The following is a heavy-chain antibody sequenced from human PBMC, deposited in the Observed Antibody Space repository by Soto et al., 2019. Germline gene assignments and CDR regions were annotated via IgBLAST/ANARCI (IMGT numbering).Heavy chain of an antibody. CDR2: ISAYNGNT. V-gene: IGHV1-18*01. CDR1: GYTFTSYC. Sequence: ASVKVSCKASGYTFTSYCIRWVRQAPGQGLEWMGWISAYNGNTNYAQKLQGRVTMTTDTSTSTAYMELRSLRSDDTAVYYCARMFFSSGWSSGMDVWGQGTTVTVSS. D-gene: IGHD6-19*01. CDR3: ARMFFSSGWSSGMDV. J-gene: IGHJ6*02.